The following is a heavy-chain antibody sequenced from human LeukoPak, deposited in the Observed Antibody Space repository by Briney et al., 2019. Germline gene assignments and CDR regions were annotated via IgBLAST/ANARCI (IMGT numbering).Heavy chain of an antibody. V-gene: IGHV3-21*01. Sequence: GGSLRLSCAASGFTFSSYSMNWVRQAPGKGLEWVSSISGSSSYIYYADSVKGRFTISRDNAKNSLYLQMNSLRAEDTAVYYCARDSRSLAAAGTRFAYWGQGTLVTVSS. CDR3: ARDSRSLAAAGTRFAY. CDR2: ISGSSSYI. CDR1: GFTFSSYS. D-gene: IGHD6-13*01. J-gene: IGHJ4*02.